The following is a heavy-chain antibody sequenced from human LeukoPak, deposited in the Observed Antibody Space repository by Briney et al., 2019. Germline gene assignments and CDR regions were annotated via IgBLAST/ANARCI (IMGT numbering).Heavy chain of an antibody. D-gene: IGHD3-22*01. J-gene: IGHJ4*02. Sequence: GESLKISCKGSGYSFTSYWLGWVRQMPGKGLEWMGIIYPGDSDTRYSPSFQGQVTISADKSISTAYLQWSSLKASDTAMYYCARGPMKYYYDSSGYYPDWGQGTLVTVSS. CDR1: GYSFTSYW. V-gene: IGHV5-51*01. CDR2: IYPGDSDT. CDR3: ARGPMKYYYDSSGYYPD.